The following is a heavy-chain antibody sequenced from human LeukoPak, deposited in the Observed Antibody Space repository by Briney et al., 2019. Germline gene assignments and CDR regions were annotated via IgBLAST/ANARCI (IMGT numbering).Heavy chain of an antibody. CDR2: IYYSGST. J-gene: IGHJ4*02. V-gene: IGHV4-31*03. Sequence: SQTPSLTCTVSGGSISSGGYYWSWIRQHPGKGLEWIGYIYYSGSTYYNPSLKSRVTLSVDTSKNQFSLKLSSVTAADTAVYYCARVSYGSIDYWGQGTLVTVSS. CDR3: ARVSYGSIDY. D-gene: IGHD4-17*01. CDR1: GGSISSGGYY.